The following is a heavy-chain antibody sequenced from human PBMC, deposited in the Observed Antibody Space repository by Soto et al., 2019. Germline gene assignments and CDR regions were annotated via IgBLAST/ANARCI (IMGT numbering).Heavy chain of an antibody. Sequence: SEPLSLTCTVSGDSVSTHYWNCIRQPAGKGLEWIGRIYTTRSPNYNPSLTHRVTTSIDTSKNQFSLKLNLTSVTAADTAVYYCARSPAYGDYANLDTWGQGTLVTVSS. V-gene: IGHV4-4*07. CDR1: GDSVSTHY. CDR3: ARSPAYGDYANLDT. J-gene: IGHJ5*02. CDR2: IYTTRSP. D-gene: IGHD4-17*01.